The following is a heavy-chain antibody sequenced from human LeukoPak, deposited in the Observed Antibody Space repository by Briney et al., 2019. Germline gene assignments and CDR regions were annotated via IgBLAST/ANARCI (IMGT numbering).Heavy chain of an antibody. CDR1: GFTLSSFW. CDR2: IKQDGREK. V-gene: IGHV3-7*01. J-gene: IGHJ4*02. D-gene: IGHD5-18*01. CDR3: ARDTTMAYGFDY. Sequence: PGGSLRLSFVASGFTLSSFWMTWVRPAPGKGLEWVANIKQDGREKYYVDSVKGRFTISRDNAKNSLYLQMNSLRAEDTAVYYCARDTTMAYGFDYWGQGTLLTVSS.